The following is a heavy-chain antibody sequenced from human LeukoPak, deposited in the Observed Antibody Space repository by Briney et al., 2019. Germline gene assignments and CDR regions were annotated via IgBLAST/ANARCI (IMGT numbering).Heavy chain of an antibody. CDR2: ISYDGSNK. CDR3: ARGPAITYFDY. J-gene: IGHJ4*02. D-gene: IGHD1-14*01. Sequence: PGGSLRLSWAASGFTLSSYAMHWVRQAPGKGLEWVAVISYDGSNKYYADSVKGRFTISRDNSKNTLYLQMNSLRAEDTAVYYCARGPAITYFDYWGQGTLVTVSS. CDR1: GFTLSSYA. V-gene: IGHV3-30-3*01.